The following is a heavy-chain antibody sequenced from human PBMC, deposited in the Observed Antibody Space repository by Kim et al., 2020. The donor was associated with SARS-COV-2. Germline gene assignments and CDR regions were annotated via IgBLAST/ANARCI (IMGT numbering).Heavy chain of an antibody. Sequence: DSVKGRFTISRDNSKNTLYLQMNSLRAEDTAVYYCAKVSLRIAAAAPVNYWGQGTLVTVSS. D-gene: IGHD6-13*01. CDR3: AKVSLRIAAAAPVNY. V-gene: IGHV3-23*01. J-gene: IGHJ4*02.